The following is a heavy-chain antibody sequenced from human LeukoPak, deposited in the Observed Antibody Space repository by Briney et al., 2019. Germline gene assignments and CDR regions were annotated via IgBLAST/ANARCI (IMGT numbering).Heavy chain of an antibody. D-gene: IGHD5-12*01. CDR1: GVIFSNYW. V-gene: IGHV3-7*01. CDR2: IRQDESER. J-gene: IGHJ4*02. CDR3: ARDWGSTGYDLYDS. Sequence: GGTLRLSCAVSGVIFSNYWMTWVRQAPGKGLEWVAHIRQDESERHYVDSVKDRVAISRDNAKNSLGLQMDSLRAEDTAVYYCARDWGSTGYDLYDSWGQGTLVTVSS.